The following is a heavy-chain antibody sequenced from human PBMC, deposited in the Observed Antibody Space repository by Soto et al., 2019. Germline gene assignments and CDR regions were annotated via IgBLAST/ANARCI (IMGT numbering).Heavy chain of an antibody. D-gene: IGHD6-13*01. CDR3: ARDVGGGVYSRSWYQGLFDY. CDR2: INPNSGGT. V-gene: IGHV1-2*04. Sequence: ASVKVSCKASGYTFTGYYMHWVRQAPGQGLEWMGWINPNSGGTNYAQKFQGWVTMTRDTSISTAYMELSRLRSDDTAVYYCARDVGGGVYSRSWYQGLFDYWGQRTLVTVSS. CDR1: GYTFTGYY. J-gene: IGHJ4*02.